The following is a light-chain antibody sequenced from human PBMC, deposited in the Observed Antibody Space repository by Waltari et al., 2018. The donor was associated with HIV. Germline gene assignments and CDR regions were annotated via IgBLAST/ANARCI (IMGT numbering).Light chain of an antibody. CDR3: CSYAGSYSYV. CDR1: SRDVGGYTY. V-gene: IGLV2-11*01. CDR2: DVS. J-gene: IGLJ1*01. Sequence: QSALTQPRSVSGSPGQSVTIPCTGSSRDVGGYTYVSWYEQHPGKAPKLMIYDVSKRRSGVPDRFSGSKSGNTASLTSSGLQAEEEADYYCCSYAGSYSYVFGTGTKVTVL.